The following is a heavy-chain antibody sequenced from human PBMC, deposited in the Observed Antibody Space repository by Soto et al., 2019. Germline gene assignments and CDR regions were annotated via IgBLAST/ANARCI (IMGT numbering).Heavy chain of an antibody. CDR1: GYTFTSYD. D-gene: IGHD3-10*01. CDR2: MNPNSGNT. J-gene: IGHJ6*01. V-gene: IGHV1-8*01. CDR3: KRYRVLLCCGESTDYYYYGMDV. Sequence: QVQLVQSGAEVKKPGASVKVSCKASGYTFTSYDINWVRQATGQGLEWMGWMNPNSGNTGYAQNFQGRVTMTRNTPISTAYMELSRMRSEETAVYYCKRYRVLLCCGESTDYYYYGMDVWGQGTTVTV.